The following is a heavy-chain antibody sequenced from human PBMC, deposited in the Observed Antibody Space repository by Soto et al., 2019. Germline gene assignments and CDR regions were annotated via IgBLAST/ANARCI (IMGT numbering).Heavy chain of an antibody. D-gene: IGHD2-15*01. V-gene: IGHV4-4*07. CDR2: IYTSGST. Sequence: WETLSPSCPGSGSSITKYYWAWIRQPAGKGLEWIGRIYTSGSTNYNPSLKSRVTMSVDTSKNQFSLKLSSVTAADTAVYYCARDETVLGFDYWGQGTLVTVSS. CDR3: ARDETVLGFDY. CDR1: GSSITKYY. J-gene: IGHJ4*02.